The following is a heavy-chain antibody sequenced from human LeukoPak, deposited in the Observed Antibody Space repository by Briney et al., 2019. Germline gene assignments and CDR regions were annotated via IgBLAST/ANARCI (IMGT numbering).Heavy chain of an antibody. J-gene: IGHJ3*02. V-gene: IGHV4-39*01. Sequence: SETLSLTCTVSGGSISSSSYYWGWIRQPPGKGLEWIGSIYYSGSTYYNPSLKSRVTISVDTSKNQFSLKLSSVTAADTAVYYCARHIGYSSGWYSAFDIWGQGTMVTVSS. D-gene: IGHD6-19*01. CDR2: IYYSGST. CDR1: GGSISSSSYY. CDR3: ARHIGYSSGWYSAFDI.